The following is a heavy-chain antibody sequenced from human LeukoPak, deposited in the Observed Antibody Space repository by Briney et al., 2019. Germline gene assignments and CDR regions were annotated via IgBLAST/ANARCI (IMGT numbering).Heavy chain of an antibody. CDR2: IIPIFGTA. V-gene: IGHV1-69*13. CDR1: GGTFSSYA. Sequence: SVKVSCKASGGTFSSYAISWVRQAPGQGLEWMGGIIPIFGTANYAQKFQGRVTITADESTSTAYMELSSLRSEDTAVYYCSIVVTDFYYMDVWGKGTTVTVSS. CDR3: SIVVTDFYYMDV. J-gene: IGHJ6*03. D-gene: IGHD2-21*02.